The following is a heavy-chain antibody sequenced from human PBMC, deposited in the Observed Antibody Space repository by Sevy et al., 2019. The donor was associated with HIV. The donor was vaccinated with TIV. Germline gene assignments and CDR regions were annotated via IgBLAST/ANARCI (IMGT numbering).Heavy chain of an antibody. V-gene: IGHV3-48*03. D-gene: IGHD4-17*01. CDR2: ISSSGSSI. Sequence: GESLKISCTASGFTFSSYDMNWVRQAPGKGLEWVSKISSSGSSIYYADSVKGRFIISRDNAKNSLYLQMSSLRAEDTAVYYCARDLPPSATTVAHFDFWGQGTLVTVSS. CDR3: ARDLPPSATTVAHFDF. J-gene: IGHJ4*02. CDR1: GFTFSSYD.